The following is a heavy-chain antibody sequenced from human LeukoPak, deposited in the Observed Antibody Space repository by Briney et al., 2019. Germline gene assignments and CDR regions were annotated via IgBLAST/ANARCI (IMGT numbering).Heavy chain of an antibody. CDR2: INPNSGGT. Sequence: GASVKVSCKASGYTFTGYYMHWVRQAPGQGLEWMGWINPNSGGTNYAQKFQGRVTMTRDTSISTAYMELSGLRSDDTAVYYCARDPEAGTTNWFDPWGQGTLVTVSS. CDR3: ARDPEAGTTNWFDP. J-gene: IGHJ5*02. CDR1: GYTFTGYY. D-gene: IGHD1-7*01. V-gene: IGHV1-2*02.